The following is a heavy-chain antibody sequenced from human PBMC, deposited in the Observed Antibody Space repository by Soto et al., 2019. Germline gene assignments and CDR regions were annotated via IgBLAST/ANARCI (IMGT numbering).Heavy chain of an antibody. D-gene: IGHD1-1*01. CDR1: GFTFRSSV. CDR2: ISGNGGNT. CDR3: AKRAVVGSTRWFDP. Sequence: PGGSLRLSCAASGFTFRSSVMSWVRQAPGKGLEWVSSISGNGGNTDHADSVKGRFTTSRDNSKNTLYLQMNSLRAEDTAVYYCAKRAVVGSTRWFDPWGQGTLVTVSS. J-gene: IGHJ5*02. V-gene: IGHV3-23*01.